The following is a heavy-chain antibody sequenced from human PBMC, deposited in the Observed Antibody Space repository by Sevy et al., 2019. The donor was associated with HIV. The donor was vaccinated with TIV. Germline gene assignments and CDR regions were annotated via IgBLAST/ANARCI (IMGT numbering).Heavy chain of an antibody. CDR2: ISYDGSNK. D-gene: IGHD2-15*01. Sequence: GGSLRLSCAASGFTFSSYGMHWVHQAPGKGLEWVAVISYDGSNKYYADSVKGRFTISRDNSKNTLYLQMNSLRAEDTAVYHCAKGGFYCSGGSCYGMDVWGQWTTVTDSS. J-gene: IGHJ6*02. CDR1: GFTFSSYG. V-gene: IGHV3-30*18. CDR3: AKGGFYCSGGSCYGMDV.